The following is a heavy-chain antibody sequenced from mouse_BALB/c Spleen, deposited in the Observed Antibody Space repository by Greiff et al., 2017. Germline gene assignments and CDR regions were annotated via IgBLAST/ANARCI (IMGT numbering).Heavy chain of an antibody. V-gene: IGHV5-6-3*01. D-gene: IGHD2-14*01. CDR2: INSNGGST. CDR3: ARDPNRPSFDY. CDR1: GFTFSSYG. Sequence: EVQLVESGGGLVQPGGSLKLSCAASGFTFSSYGMSWVRQTPDKRLELVATINSNGGSTYYPDSVKGRFTISRDNAKNTLYLQMSSLKSEDTAMYYCARDPNRPSFDYWGQGTTLTVSS. J-gene: IGHJ2*01.